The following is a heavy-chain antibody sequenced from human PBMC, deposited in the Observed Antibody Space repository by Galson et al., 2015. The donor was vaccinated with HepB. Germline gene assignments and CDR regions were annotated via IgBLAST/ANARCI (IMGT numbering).Heavy chain of an antibody. CDR3: TRAAAGRTATTTLA. D-gene: IGHD4-17*01. Sequence: SLRLSFAGSGFDFNDSSIHWVRQSPGKGLEWVAGVSFDGRNTYYADSVKGRFIISRDSSKKTVYLQMNSLRSKDTAVYYCTRAAAGRTATTTLAWGQGLLVTVSS. CDR1: GFDFNDSS. J-gene: IGHJ5*02. V-gene: IGHV3-30-3*01. CDR2: VSFDGRNT.